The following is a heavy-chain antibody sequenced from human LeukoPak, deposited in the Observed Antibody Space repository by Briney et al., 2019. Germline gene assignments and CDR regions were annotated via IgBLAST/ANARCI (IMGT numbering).Heavy chain of an antibody. D-gene: IGHD3-10*01. CDR2: IIPIFGTA. Sequence: ASVKVSCKASGGTLSSYAISWVRQAPGQGLEWMGGIIPIFGTATYTQKFQGRVTIIADKSTSTAYMELSSLRSEDTAVYYCARGPRITLIRGGQWYYYMDVWGKGTTVTISS. CDR3: ARGPRITLIRGGQWYYYMDV. V-gene: IGHV1-69*06. CDR1: GGTLSSYA. J-gene: IGHJ6*03.